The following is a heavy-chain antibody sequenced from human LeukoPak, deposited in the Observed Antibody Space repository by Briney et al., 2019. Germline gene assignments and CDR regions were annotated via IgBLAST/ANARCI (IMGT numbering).Heavy chain of an antibody. CDR3: ARESGGREMATPVLDY. J-gene: IGHJ4*02. CDR1: GGSFTVYY. V-gene: IGHV4-34*01. Sequence: KSSETLSLTSAVYGGSFTVYYWSCIRHPPGKRLEWRGELNHSGRTNYTPSLKCRVTISLDTSKHRFALKLSCVTAADTAVYYCARESGGREMATPVLDYWGQGNLVTVSS. CDR2: LNHSGRT. D-gene: IGHD5-24*01.